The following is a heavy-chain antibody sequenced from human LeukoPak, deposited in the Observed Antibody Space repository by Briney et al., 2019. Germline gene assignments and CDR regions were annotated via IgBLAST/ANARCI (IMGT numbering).Heavy chain of an antibody. CDR2: INPNSGGT. J-gene: IGHJ6*03. CDR1: GYTFIDYY. V-gene: IGHV1-2*02. CDR3: ARDKSCSTSSCGNSHMDV. D-gene: IGHD2-2*01. Sequence: ASVKVSCKVSGYTFIDYYMHWVRQAPGQGLEWMGWINPNSGGTKYAQKFQGRVTMTRDTSISTAYMELSGVRYDDTAVYYCARDKSCSTSSCGNSHMDVWGKGTTVTVSS.